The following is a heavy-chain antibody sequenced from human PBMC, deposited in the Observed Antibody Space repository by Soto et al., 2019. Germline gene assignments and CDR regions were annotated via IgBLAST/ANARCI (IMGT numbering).Heavy chain of an antibody. CDR2: IIPIFGTA. CDR1: GGTFSSYA. V-gene: IGHV1-69*13. J-gene: IGHJ4*02. D-gene: IGHD4-17*01. CDR3: ARDRGYGGNSHFDY. Sequence: ASVKVSCKASGGTFSSYAISWVRQAPGQGLEWMGGIIPIFGTANYAQKFQGRVTITADESTSTAYMELSSLRSEDTAVYYCARDRGYGGNSHFDYWGQGTLVTVSS.